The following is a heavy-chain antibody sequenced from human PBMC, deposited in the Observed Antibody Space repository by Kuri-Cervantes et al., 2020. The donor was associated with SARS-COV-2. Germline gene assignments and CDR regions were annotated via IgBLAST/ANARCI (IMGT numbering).Heavy chain of an antibody. V-gene: IGHV3-20*01. CDR3: AREQGVADYDFLDV. Sequence: GESLKISCAASGFTFDDYGMSWVRQAPGKGLEWVSGINWNGGSTGYADSVKGRFTISRDNAKNSLYLQMNSLRAEDTALYHCAREQGVADYDFLDVWGQGTTVTVSS. CDR1: GFTFDDYG. D-gene: IGHD3-3*01. CDR2: INWNGGST. J-gene: IGHJ6*02.